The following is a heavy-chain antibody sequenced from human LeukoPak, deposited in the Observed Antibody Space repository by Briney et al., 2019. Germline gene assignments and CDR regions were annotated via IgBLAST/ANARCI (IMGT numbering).Heavy chain of an antibody. CDR2: ITGSSRTK. V-gene: IGHV3-48*01. CDR1: GFIFSNYG. CDR3: ARPTSSGWYSH. Sequence: GGSLRLSCAASGFIFSNYGMNWVRQAPGKGLEWVSYITGSSRTKSYADSVKGRFTISRDNAENSVYLQMNSLRAEDTAVYYCARPTSSGWYSHWGQGTLVTVSS. J-gene: IGHJ4*03. D-gene: IGHD6-19*01.